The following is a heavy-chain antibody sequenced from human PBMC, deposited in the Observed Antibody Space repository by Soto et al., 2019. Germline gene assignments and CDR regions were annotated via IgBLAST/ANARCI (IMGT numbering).Heavy chain of an antibody. CDR1: GGSISSGGYY. Sequence: QVQLQESGPGLVKPSQTLSLTCTVSGGSISSGGYYWSWIRQHPGKGLEWIGYIYYSGSTYYNPALTSLVTISVDTSKTQFSLKLSSVTAADTAVYYCARVGGINWFDPWGQGTLVTVSS. J-gene: IGHJ5*02. D-gene: IGHD3-16*01. V-gene: IGHV4-31*01. CDR2: IYYSGST. CDR3: ARVGGINWFDP.